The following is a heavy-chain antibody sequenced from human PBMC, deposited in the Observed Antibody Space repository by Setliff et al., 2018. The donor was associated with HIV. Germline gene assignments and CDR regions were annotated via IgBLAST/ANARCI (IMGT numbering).Heavy chain of an antibody. V-gene: IGHV5-51*01. CDR2: IRPGDSDT. CDR1: ADTFHTYW. Sequence: PGESLKISCKGSADTFHTYWIGWVRQMPGKGLEWMGIIRPGDSDTQYSPSFQGQVTISADKSISTAYLQWSSLKASDTAIYFCATRPHDVDTVYWDFHWGQGTLVTVSS. CDR3: ATRPHDVDTVYWDFH. D-gene: IGHD1-1*01. J-gene: IGHJ4*02.